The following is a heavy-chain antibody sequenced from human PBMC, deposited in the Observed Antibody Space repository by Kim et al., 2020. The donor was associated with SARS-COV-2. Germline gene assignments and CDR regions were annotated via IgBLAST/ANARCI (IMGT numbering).Heavy chain of an antibody. Sequence: SETLSLTCTVSGGSISSYYWSWIRQPPGKGLEWIGYIYYSGSTNYNPSLKSRVTISVDTSKNQFSLKLSSVTAADTAVYYCAKMTTVTNRKLYYFDYWGQGTLVTVSS. CDR3: AKMTTVTNRKLYYFDY. J-gene: IGHJ4*02. V-gene: IGHV4-59*08. CDR1: GGSISSYY. CDR2: IYYSGST. D-gene: IGHD4-17*01.